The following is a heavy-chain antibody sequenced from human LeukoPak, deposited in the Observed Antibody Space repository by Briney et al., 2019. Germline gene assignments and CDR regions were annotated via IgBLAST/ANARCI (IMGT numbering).Heavy chain of an antibody. D-gene: IGHD3-10*01. Sequence: GASVKVSCKASVYTFTSYDINWVRQVTGQRLEWMGWMNPANGNTGYVQNFQGRVTMTRDTSISTAYMELSSLTSEDTAVYYCARGFTYGHPLDYWGQGTLVTVSS. CDR2: MNPANGNT. CDR3: ARGFTYGHPLDY. CDR1: VYTFTSYD. J-gene: IGHJ4*02. V-gene: IGHV1-8*01.